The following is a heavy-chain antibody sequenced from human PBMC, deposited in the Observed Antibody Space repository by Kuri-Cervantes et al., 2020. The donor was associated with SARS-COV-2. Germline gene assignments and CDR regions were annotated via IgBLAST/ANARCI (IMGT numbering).Heavy chain of an antibody. V-gene: IGHV1-18*04. D-gene: IGHD3-10*01. Sequence: ASVKVSCKASGYTFTSYGISWVRQAPGQGLEWMGWISAYNGNTNYAQKLQGRVTITTDTSTSTAYMELRSLRSDDTAVYYCAAGLLWFGHWGYGMDVWGQGTTVTVPS. CDR2: ISAYNGNT. CDR3: AAGLLWFGHWGYGMDV. J-gene: IGHJ6*02. CDR1: GYTFTSYG.